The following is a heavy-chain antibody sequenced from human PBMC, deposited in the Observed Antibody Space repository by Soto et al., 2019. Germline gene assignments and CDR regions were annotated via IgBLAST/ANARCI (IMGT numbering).Heavy chain of an antibody. V-gene: IGHV3-23*01. CDR1: GFTFTNYG. Sequence: EVHLLESGGGLVQPGGSLRLSCADSGFTFTNYGMSWVRQAPGKGLDWVSAISGSGGSTYYADSVKGRFTISRDNSKNTLYLQMNSLRDEDTAVYYCAKDRTLSSGFYGDWFDPWGQGTLVTVSS. D-gene: IGHD6-19*01. CDR2: ISGSGGST. J-gene: IGHJ5*02. CDR3: AKDRTLSSGFYGDWFDP.